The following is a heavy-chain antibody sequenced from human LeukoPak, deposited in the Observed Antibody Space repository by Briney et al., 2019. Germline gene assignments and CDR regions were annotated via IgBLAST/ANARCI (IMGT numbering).Heavy chain of an antibody. CDR3: YFGGDTDNWFDP. CDR1: GFTFDDYG. Sequence: PGGSLRLSCAASGFTFDDYGMSWVRQAPGKGLEWVSGINWNGGSTGYADSVKGRFTISRDNAKNSLYLQMNSLRAEDTAVYYCYFGGDTDNWFDPWGQGTLVTVSS. CDR2: INWNGGST. D-gene: IGHD2-21*02. J-gene: IGHJ5*02. V-gene: IGHV3-20*04.